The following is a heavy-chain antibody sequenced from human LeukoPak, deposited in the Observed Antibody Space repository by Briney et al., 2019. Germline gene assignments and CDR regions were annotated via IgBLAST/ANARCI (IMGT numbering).Heavy chain of an antibody. V-gene: IGHV3-23*01. CDR1: GFTFSSYA. J-gene: IGHJ4*02. CDR3: ANSPYGSSWYGDY. D-gene: IGHD6-13*01. Sequence: GGSLRLSCAASGFTFSSYAMSWVRQAPGKGLEWVSGISGSGGGTYYADSVKGRFTISRDNSKNTLYLQMNSLRAEDTAVYHCANSPYGSSWYGDYWGQGTLVTVSS. CDR2: ISGSGGGT.